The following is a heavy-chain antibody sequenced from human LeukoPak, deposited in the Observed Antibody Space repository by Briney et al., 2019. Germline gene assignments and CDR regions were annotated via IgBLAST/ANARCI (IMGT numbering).Heavy chain of an antibody. J-gene: IGHJ6*03. V-gene: IGHV3-7*01. CDR3: ARDRVVVVAATRNYYYYYMDV. CDR2: IKQDGSER. D-gene: IGHD2-15*01. Sequence: GGSLRLSCAASGFTFSNYWVSWVRQAPGKGLEWVANIKQDGSERYYVDSVKGRFTISRDNAKKSLYLQMNSLRAEDTAVYYCARDRVVVVAATRNYYYYYMDVWGKGTTVTVSS. CDR1: GFTFSNYW.